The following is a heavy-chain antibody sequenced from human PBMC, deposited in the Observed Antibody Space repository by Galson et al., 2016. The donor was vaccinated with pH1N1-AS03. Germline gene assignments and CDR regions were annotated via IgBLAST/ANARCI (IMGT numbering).Heavy chain of an antibody. CDR3: ARDAAYYYGMDV. V-gene: IGHV1-18*01. D-gene: IGHD6-25*01. J-gene: IGHJ6*02. Sequence: SVKVSCKASGYTFTNYGVSWVRQAPGQGLEWMGGISSFNGYTTYAQKLQDRVTMTRDTSTSTAYMELRSLRSDDTAVYFCARDAAYYYGMDVWGQGSLVIVSS. CDR1: GYTFTNYG. CDR2: ISSFNGYT.